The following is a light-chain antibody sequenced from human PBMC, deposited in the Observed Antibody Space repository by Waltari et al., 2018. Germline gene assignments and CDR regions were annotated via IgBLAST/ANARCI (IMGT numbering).Light chain of an antibody. CDR2: GAS. J-gene: IGKJ1*01. CDR3: QHYVRLPVT. CDR1: QSVGRS. Sequence: EIVLTQSPGTLSLSPGVSATLSCRASQSVGRSLAWYQQKPGQAPRLLIYGASIRATGIPDRFSGGGSGTDFSLTISRLEPEDFAAYHCQHYVRLPVTFGQGTKVEIK. V-gene: IGKV3-20*01.